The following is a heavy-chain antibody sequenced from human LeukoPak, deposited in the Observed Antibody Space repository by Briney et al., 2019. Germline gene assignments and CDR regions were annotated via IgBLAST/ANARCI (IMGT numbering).Heavy chain of an antibody. V-gene: IGHV3-7*01. D-gene: IGHD3-9*01. Sequence: AGGSLRLSCAASGFTFSSYWMSWVRQAPGKGLEWVANIKQDGSEKYYVDSVKGRFTISRDNAKNSLYLQMNSLRAEDTAVYYCARDQYYDILTGYSYYFDYWGQGTLVTVSS. J-gene: IGHJ4*02. CDR2: IKQDGSEK. CDR1: GFTFSSYW. CDR3: ARDQYYDILTGYSYYFDY.